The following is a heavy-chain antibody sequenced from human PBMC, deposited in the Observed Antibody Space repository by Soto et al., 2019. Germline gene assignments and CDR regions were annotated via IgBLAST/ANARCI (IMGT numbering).Heavy chain of an antibody. J-gene: IGHJ4*02. D-gene: IGHD6-19*01. CDR2: INPNSGDT. CDR1: GYIFTGYY. CDR3: ATSRISIAVAGETEYYFDY. Sequence: ASVKVSCKASGYIFTGYYMHWVRQAPGQGLEWMGWINPNSGDTNYTQKFQGWVTMTRDTSISTAYMELSRLRSDDTAVYYCATSRISIAVAGETEYYFDYWGQGTPVTVSS. V-gene: IGHV1-2*04.